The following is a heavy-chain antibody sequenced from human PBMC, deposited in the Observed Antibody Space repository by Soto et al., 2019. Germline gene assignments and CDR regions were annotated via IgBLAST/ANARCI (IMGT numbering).Heavy chain of an antibody. J-gene: IGHJ3*01. D-gene: IGHD6-6*01. CDR3: VSSNIVGRPG. V-gene: IGHV3-7*01. CDR1: GFTVSSYA. Sequence: GGSLRLSCAASGFTVSSYAMSWVRQAPGKGLEWVANINQDESEKHYMDSVKGRFTISRDNAKSSLFLQMNSLRAEDTAVYYCVSSNIVGRPGGGQGTMVTVSS. CDR2: INQDESEK.